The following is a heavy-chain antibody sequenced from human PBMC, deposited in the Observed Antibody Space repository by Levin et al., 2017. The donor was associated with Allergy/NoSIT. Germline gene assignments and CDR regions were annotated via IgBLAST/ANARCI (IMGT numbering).Heavy chain of an antibody. CDR2: IVVGSGNT. V-gene: IGHV1-58*01. Sequence: AASVKVSCKASGFTFTSSAVQWVRQARGQRLEWIGWIVVGSGNTNYAQKFQERVTITRDMSTSTAYMELSSLRSEDTAVYYCAADPALGYDYVWGSYRPYNWFDPWGQGTLVTVSS. CDR3: AADPALGYDYVWGSYRPYNWFDP. CDR1: GFTFTSSA. D-gene: IGHD3-16*02. J-gene: IGHJ5*02.